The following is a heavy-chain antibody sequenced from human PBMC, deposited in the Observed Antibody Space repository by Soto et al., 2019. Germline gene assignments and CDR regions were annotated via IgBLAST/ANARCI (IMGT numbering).Heavy chain of an antibody. CDR3: AGIAAAGRDP. D-gene: IGHD6-13*01. Sequence: SVKVSCKASGGTFSSYAISWVRQAPGQGLEWMGGIIPIFGTANYAQKFQGRVTITADESTSTAYMELSSLRSEDTAVYYCAGIAAAGRDPWGQGTLVTSPQ. V-gene: IGHV1-69*13. J-gene: IGHJ5*02. CDR2: IIPIFGTA. CDR1: GGTFSSYA.